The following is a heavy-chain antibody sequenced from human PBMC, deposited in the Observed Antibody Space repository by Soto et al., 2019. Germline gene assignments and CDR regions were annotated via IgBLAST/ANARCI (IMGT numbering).Heavy chain of an antibody. CDR3: ARQGHYCSSTSCYVDY. Sequence: GESLKISCKGSGYSFTSYWIGWVRQMPGKGLEWMGIIYPGDSDTRYSPSFQGQVTISADKSISTAYLQWSSLKASDTVMYYCARQGHYCSSTSCYVDYWGQGTLVTVSS. J-gene: IGHJ4*02. CDR2: IYPGDSDT. V-gene: IGHV5-51*01. CDR1: GYSFTSYW. D-gene: IGHD2-2*01.